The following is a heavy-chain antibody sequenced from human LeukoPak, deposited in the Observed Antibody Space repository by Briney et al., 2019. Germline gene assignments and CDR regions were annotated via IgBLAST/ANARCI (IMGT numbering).Heavy chain of an antibody. CDR1: GGTFSSYV. V-gene: IGHV1-69*05. D-gene: IGHD6-13*01. CDR2: IIPIFGTA. J-gene: IGHJ5*02. CDR3: ARDLKLVLGNWFDP. Sequence: GASVKVSCKASGGTFSSYVISWVRQAPGQGLEWMGGIIPIFGTANYAQKFQGRVTITTDESTSTAYMELSSLRSEDTAVYYCARDLKLVLGNWFDPWGQGTLVTVSS.